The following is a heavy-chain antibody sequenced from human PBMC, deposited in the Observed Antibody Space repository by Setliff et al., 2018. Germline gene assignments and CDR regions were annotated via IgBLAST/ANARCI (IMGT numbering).Heavy chain of an antibody. V-gene: IGHV4-61*02. Sequence: PSETLSLTCTVSGGSISSGSYYWSWIRQPAGKGLEWIGRIYTSGSTNYNPSLKSRVTISVDTSKNQFSLKLSSVTAADTAVYYCARDQYNFWSGYFYESSWFDPWGQGTLVTVSS. D-gene: IGHD3-3*01. CDR3: ARDQYNFWSGYFYESSWFDP. CDR2: IYTSGST. J-gene: IGHJ5*02. CDR1: GGSISSGSYY.